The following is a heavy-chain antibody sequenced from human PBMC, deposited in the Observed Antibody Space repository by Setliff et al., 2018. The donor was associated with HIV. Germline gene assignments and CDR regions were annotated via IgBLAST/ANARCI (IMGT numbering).Heavy chain of an antibody. CDR2: VSASGTT. CDR1: GGSMSRVY. Sequence: SETLSLTCSVSGGSMSRVYWTWIRQPPGKGLEWIGYVSASGTTKYNPSLQSRVTISGDSSKNQFSLRLSSVTAANTAVYYCAKEGSWNDDSGAFNIWGQGTMVTVSS. V-gene: IGHV4-4*08. D-gene: IGHD1-1*01. CDR3: AKEGSWNDDSGAFNI. J-gene: IGHJ3*02.